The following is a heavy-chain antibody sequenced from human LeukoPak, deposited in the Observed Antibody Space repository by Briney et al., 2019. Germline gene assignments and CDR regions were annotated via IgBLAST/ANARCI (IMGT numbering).Heavy chain of an antibody. J-gene: IGHJ3*02. CDR2: IIPIFGTA. D-gene: IGHD2-15*01. Sequence: ASVKVSCKASGGTFSSYAISWVRQAPGQGLEWMGGIIPIFGTANYAQKFQGSVTITADKSTSTAYMELSSLRSEDTAVYYCAQVLGYAFDIWGQGTMVTVSS. CDR1: GGTFSSYA. V-gene: IGHV1-69*06. CDR3: AQVLGYAFDI.